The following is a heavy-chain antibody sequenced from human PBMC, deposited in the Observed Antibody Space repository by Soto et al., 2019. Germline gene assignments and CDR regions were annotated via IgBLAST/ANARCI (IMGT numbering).Heavy chain of an antibody. D-gene: IGHD4-17*01. CDR1: GFTFSSYW. V-gene: IGHV3-7*03. CDR3: ARPYGGNSEWYFDL. CDR2: IKQDGSEK. J-gene: IGHJ2*01. Sequence: EVQLVESGGGLVQPGGSLRLSCAASGFTFSSYWMSWVRQAPGKGLEWVANIKQDGSEKYYVDSVKGRFTISRDNAKNSLYLQLNSLRAEDTVVYYCARPYGGNSEWYFDLWGRGTLFTVSS.